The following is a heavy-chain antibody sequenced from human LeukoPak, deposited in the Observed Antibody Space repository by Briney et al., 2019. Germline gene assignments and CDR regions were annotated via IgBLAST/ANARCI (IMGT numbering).Heavy chain of an antibody. V-gene: IGHV3-15*01. D-gene: IGHD1-26*01. J-gene: IGHJ4*02. Sequence: GGSLRRSCAASGFTFNNAWMSWVRQAPGKVLEWVGRIKSKSVGGTTDYAEPVKGRFTISRDDSKNTLYLEMNSLKTEDTAVYYCTTAPAGTFDYWGQGTLVTVSS. CDR3: TTAPAGTFDY. CDR2: IKSKSVGGTT. CDR1: GFTFNNAW.